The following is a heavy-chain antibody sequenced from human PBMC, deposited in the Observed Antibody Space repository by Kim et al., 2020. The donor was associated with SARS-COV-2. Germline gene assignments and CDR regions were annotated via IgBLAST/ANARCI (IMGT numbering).Heavy chain of an antibody. CDR2: INHSGST. J-gene: IGHJ5*02. V-gene: IGHV4-34*01. D-gene: IGHD4-17*01. CDR1: GGSFSAYY. Sequence: SETLSLTCAVYGGSFSAYYWTWIRQPPGKGLEWIGQINHSGSTNYNPSLKSRVTISIDTSNNQFSLKLSSVTAADTAVYYCARGARGYGDYSNWFDPWGQGTLVTVSP. CDR3: ARGARGYGDYSNWFDP.